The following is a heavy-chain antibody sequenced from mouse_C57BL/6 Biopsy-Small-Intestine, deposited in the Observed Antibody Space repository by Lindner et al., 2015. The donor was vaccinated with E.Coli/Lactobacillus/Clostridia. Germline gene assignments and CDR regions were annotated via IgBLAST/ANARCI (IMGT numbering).Heavy chain of an antibody. V-gene: IGHV1-82*01. Sequence: VQLQESGPELVKPWASVKISCKASGYAFSSSWMNWVKQRPGKGLEWIGRIYPGDGDTNYNGKFKGKATLTADKSSSTAYMQLSSLTSEDSAVYFCAPYDGYFTTGFAYWGQGTLVTVSA. CDR2: IYPGDGDT. J-gene: IGHJ3*01. CDR1: GYAFSSSW. D-gene: IGHD2-3*01. CDR3: APYDGYFTTGFAY.